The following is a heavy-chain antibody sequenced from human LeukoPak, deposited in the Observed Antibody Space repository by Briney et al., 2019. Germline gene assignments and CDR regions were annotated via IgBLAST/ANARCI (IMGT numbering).Heavy chain of an antibody. CDR1: GFTFSSYA. J-gene: IGHJ6*02. V-gene: IGHV3-23*01. CDR2: ITGSGTST. D-gene: IGHD5/OR15-5a*01. CDR3: TSDDQGSTWYYYYYAMDV. Sequence: QPGGSLRLSCAASGFTFSSYAMSWVRQAPGKGLEWVSGITGSGTSTYYADSVKGRFTISRDNSKNTLYPQMSSLRAEDTAVYYCTSDDQGSTWYYYYYAMDVWGQGTTVTVAS.